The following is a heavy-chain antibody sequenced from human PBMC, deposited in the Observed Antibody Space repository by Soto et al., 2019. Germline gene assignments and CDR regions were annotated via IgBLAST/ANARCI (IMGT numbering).Heavy chain of an antibody. D-gene: IGHD3-22*01. CDR1: GGTFSSYA. Sequence: ASVKVSCKASGGTFSSYAISWVRQAPGQGLEWMGGIIPIFGTANYAQKFQGRVTITADESTSTAYMELSSLRSEDTAVYYCARCQFGGYYFGAHDYLDYWGQGTLVTVSS. J-gene: IGHJ4*02. CDR2: IIPIFGTA. CDR3: ARCQFGGYYFGAHDYLDY. V-gene: IGHV1-69*13.